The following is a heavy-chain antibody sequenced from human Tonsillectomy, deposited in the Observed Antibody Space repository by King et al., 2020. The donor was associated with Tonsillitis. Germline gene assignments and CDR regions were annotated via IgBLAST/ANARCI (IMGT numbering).Heavy chain of an antibody. CDR1: GFTFSGYA. CDR2: ISGRGDST. V-gene: IGHV3-23*04. Sequence: VQLVESGGGLVQPGGSLRLSCAASGFTFSGYAMTWVRQAPGKGLEWGSTISGRGDSTYYADSVKGRLTISRDNSKNTVYLQMNSLRAEDTAVYYCAKDRIVRGVMGALDIWGQGTMVTVSS. J-gene: IGHJ3*02. D-gene: IGHD3-10*02. CDR3: AKDRIVRGVMGALDI.